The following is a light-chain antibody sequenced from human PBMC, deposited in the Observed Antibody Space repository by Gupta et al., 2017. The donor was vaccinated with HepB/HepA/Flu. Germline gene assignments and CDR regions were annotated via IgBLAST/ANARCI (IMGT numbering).Light chain of an antibody. J-gene: IGLJ2*01. Sequence: QSVLTHPPSVSGAPGQRVTISCTGSSSNIGAGYDVHWYQQLPGTAPKLLIYGNNNRPSGVPDRFSGSKSGTSVSLAITGLQAEDEADYYCQSYDSSVSDSVVFGGGTKLTVL. CDR1: SSNIGAGYD. CDR2: GNN. V-gene: IGLV1-40*01. CDR3: QSYDSSVSDSVV.